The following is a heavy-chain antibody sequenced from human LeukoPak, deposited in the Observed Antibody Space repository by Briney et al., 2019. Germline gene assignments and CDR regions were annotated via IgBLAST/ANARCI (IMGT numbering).Heavy chain of an antibody. CDR3: AKYLDDSGFVDF. V-gene: IGHV3-30*18. Sequence: GRSLRLSCAASGFTVSSYCMHWVRQAPGKGLEWVAVISNEGSTKYYVDSVKGRFTIYRDNSKNTLYLQMISLRAEDTAVYYCAKYLDDSGFVDFWGQGTLVTVSS. CDR1: GFTVSSYC. D-gene: IGHD6-19*01. CDR2: ISNEGSTK. J-gene: IGHJ4*02.